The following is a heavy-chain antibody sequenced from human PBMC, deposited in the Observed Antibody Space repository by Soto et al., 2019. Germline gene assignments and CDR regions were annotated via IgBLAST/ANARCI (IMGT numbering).Heavy chain of an antibody. J-gene: IGHJ3*02. CDR1: GYTFTGYY. CDR2: IIPIFGTA. CDR3: AREFNWNYRGAFDI. Sequence: ASVKVSCKASGYTFTGYYIHWVRQAPGQGLEWMGGIIPIFGTANYAQKFQGRVTITADESTSTAYMELSSLRSEDTAVYYCAREFNWNYRGAFDIWGQGTMVTVSS. V-gene: IGHV1-69*13. D-gene: IGHD1-7*01.